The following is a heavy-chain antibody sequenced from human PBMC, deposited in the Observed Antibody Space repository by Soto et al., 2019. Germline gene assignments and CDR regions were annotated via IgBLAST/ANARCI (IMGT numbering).Heavy chain of an antibody. CDR3: ARGSTKVTTVDY. Sequence: PSETLSLTCAVSVGSISSGGYSCSWIRQPPGKGLEWIGYIYHSGSTYYNPSLKSRVTISVDRSKNQFSLKLSSVTAADTAVYYCARGSTKVTTVDYWGQGTLVTVSS. D-gene: IGHD4-17*01. V-gene: IGHV4-30-2*01. J-gene: IGHJ4*03. CDR1: VGSISSGGYS. CDR2: IYHSGST.